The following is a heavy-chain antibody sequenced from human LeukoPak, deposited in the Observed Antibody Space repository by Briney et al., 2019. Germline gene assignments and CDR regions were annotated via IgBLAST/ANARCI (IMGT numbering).Heavy chain of an antibody. CDR3: ARFPGSRSGYYPGDY. D-gene: IGHD3-3*01. V-gene: IGHV4-61*02. J-gene: IGHJ4*02. CDR2: IYTSGST. CDR1: GGSISSGSYY. Sequence: SETLSLTCTVSGGSISSGSYYWSWIRQPAGKGLEWIGRIYTSGSTNYNPSLKSRVTISVDTSKNQFSLKLSSVTAADTAVYYCARFPGSRSGYYPGDYWGQGTLVTVSS.